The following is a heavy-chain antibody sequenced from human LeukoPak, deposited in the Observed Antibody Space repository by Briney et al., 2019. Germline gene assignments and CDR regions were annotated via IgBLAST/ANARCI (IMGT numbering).Heavy chain of an antibody. CDR1: GGSISSGSYY. V-gene: IGHV4-39*07. Sequence: SETLSLTCTVSGGSISSGSYYWGWIRQPPGKGLEWIGSIYYSGSTYYNPSLKSRVTISVDTSKNQFSLKLSSVTAADTAVYYCARDRDTAMAFNLDYWGQGTLVTVSS. J-gene: IGHJ4*02. CDR2: IYYSGST. CDR3: ARDRDTAMAFNLDY. D-gene: IGHD5-18*01.